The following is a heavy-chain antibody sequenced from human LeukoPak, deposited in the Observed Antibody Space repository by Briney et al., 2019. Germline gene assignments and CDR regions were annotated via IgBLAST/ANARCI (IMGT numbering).Heavy chain of an antibody. D-gene: IGHD4-17*01. J-gene: IGHJ4*02. CDR3: ARDGGDYDFDY. V-gene: IGHV3-30*04. CDR1: GFTFSSYA. Sequence: GGSLRLSCAASGFTFSSYAMHWVRQAPGKGLEWVAVISYDGSNKYYADSVKGRFTISRDNSKNTLYLQMNSLRAEDTAVYYCARDGGDYDFDYWGQGTLVTVSS. CDR2: ISYDGSNK.